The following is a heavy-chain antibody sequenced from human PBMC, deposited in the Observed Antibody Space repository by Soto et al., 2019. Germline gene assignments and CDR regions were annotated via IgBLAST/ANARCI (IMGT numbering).Heavy chain of an antibody. D-gene: IGHD2-8*01. V-gene: IGHV1-46*01. Sequence: ASVKVSCKASGYAFSNNFMHWVRQAPAQGLEWMGVINPTTGLTSNAQKFQGRITMTSDTSSSTAYMELSSLRSEDTAVYYCARALRNGYFYGMDIWGQGTTVTVSS. CDR2: INPTTGLT. CDR1: GYAFSNNF. CDR3: ARALRNGYFYGMDI. J-gene: IGHJ6*02.